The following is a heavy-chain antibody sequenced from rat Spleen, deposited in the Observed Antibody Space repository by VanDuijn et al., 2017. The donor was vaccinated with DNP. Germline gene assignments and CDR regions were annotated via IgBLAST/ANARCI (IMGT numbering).Heavy chain of an antibody. V-gene: IGHV5-31*01. CDR2: ITNTGDGS. CDR3: TSNPHIRTAAPFDY. J-gene: IGHJ3*01. Sequence: EVQLVESGGGLVQPGSPLKLSCAASGFTFSSNWLNWIRQAPGKGLEWVATITNTGDGSYYSDSVKGRFSLSRDNAKSTLYLQVNSLRSEDTATYYCTSNPHIRTAAPFDYWGQGTLVTVSS. CDR1: GFTFSSNW. D-gene: IGHD3-8*01.